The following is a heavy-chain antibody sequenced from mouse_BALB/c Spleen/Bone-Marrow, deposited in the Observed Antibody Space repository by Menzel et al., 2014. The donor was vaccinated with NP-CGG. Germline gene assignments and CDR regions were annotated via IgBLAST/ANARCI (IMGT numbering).Heavy chain of an antibody. J-gene: IGHJ3*01. CDR3: TREGDSPFAY. Sequence: QVHVKQSGAELVKPGASVKLSCKASGYTFTSYYMYWVKQRPGQGLEWIGEINPSNGGTNFNEMFKSKATLTVDKSSSTAYMQLSSLTSVDSAVYYCTREGDSPFAYWGQGTLVTVSA. CDR1: GYTFTSYY. CDR2: INPSNGGT. D-gene: IGHD2-13*01. V-gene: IGHV1S81*02.